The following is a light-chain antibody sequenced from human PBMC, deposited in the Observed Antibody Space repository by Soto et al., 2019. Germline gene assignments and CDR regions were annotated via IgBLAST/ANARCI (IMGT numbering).Light chain of an antibody. Sequence: QSVLTQPPSASGTPGQRVPISCSGSSSNIGSNTVNWYQQLPGTAPKLLLYSNNQRPSGVPDRFSGSKSGTSASLAISGLQSEDEADYYCAAWDDSLNGVVFGGGTPLPVL. CDR2: SNN. V-gene: IGLV1-44*01. J-gene: IGLJ2*01. CDR3: AAWDDSLNGVV. CDR1: SSNIGSNT.